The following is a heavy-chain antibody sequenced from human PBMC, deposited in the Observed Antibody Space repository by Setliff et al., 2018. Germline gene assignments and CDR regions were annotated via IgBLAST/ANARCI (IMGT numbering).Heavy chain of an antibody. V-gene: IGHV3-73*01. CDR1: GFTFSGSA. Sequence: PGGSLRLSCAASGFTFSGSAMHWVRQASGKGLEWVGRIRSKANNYATAYAASLKGRFTISRDDSKNTLLLQMNNLKTEDTALYYCTTAHYTGNSRTLDFWGPGTLVTVSS. D-gene: IGHD1-26*01. J-gene: IGHJ4*02. CDR3: TTAHYTGNSRTLDF. CDR2: IRSKANNYAT.